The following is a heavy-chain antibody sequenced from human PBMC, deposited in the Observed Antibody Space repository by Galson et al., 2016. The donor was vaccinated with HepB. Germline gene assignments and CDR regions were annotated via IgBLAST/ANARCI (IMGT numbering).Heavy chain of an antibody. CDR2: ISSNSSYI. V-gene: IGHV3-21*01. J-gene: IGHJ1*01. CDR1: GFTFSSYS. Sequence: SLRLSCAASGFTFSSYSMNWVRQAPGKGLEWVSSISSNSSYIYYADSVKGRFTISRDNAKNSLYLQMNSLRAEDTAVYYCARGRLSLVGTILRYFHHWGQGTLVTVSS. CDR3: ARGRLSLVGTILRYFHH. D-gene: IGHD1-26*01.